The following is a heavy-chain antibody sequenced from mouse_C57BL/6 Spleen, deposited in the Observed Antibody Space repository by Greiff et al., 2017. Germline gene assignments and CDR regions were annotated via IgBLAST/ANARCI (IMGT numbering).Heavy chain of an antibody. V-gene: IGHV2-2*01. J-gene: IGHJ1*03. Sequence: VHLVESGPGLVQPSQSLSITCTVSGFSLTSYGVHWVRQSPGKGLEWLGVIWSGGSTDYNAAFISRLSISKDNSKSQVFFKMNSLQADDTAIYYCARNVYGSSYGWYFDVWGTGTTVTVSS. D-gene: IGHD1-1*01. CDR2: IWSGGST. CDR1: GFSLTSYG. CDR3: ARNVYGSSYGWYFDV.